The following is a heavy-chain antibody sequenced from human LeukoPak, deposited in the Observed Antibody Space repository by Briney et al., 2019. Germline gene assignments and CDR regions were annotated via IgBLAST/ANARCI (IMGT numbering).Heavy chain of an antibody. J-gene: IGHJ4*02. Sequence: GGSLRLSCAASGFAFSTYWMHWVRQAPGKGLVWVSRINSDGRSTTYADSVKGRFTISRDNAKNTLYLQMNSLRAEDTAVYYCATSPLDSRYFFDYWGQGTLVTVSS. CDR2: INSDGRST. D-gene: IGHD6-13*01. CDR1: GFAFSTYW. CDR3: ATSPLDSRYFFDY. V-gene: IGHV3-74*01.